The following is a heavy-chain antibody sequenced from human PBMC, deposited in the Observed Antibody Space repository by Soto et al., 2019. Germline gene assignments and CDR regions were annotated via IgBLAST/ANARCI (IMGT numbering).Heavy chain of an antibody. Sequence: GRSLRLSCAASGFTFSSYGMHWVRQAPGKWLEWVAVIWYDGSNKYYADSVKGRFTISRDNSKNTLYLQMNSLRAEDTAVYYCARDRYYGSGSPSYYYYYMDVWGKGTTVTVSS. CDR1: GFTFSSYG. CDR2: IWYDGSNK. J-gene: IGHJ6*03. CDR3: ARDRYYGSGSPSYYYYYMDV. V-gene: IGHV3-33*01. D-gene: IGHD3-10*01.